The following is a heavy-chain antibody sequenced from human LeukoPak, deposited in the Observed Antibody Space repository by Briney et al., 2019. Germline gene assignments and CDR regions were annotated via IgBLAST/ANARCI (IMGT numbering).Heavy chain of an antibody. D-gene: IGHD6-25*01. Sequence: PGGSLRLSCAASGFTFSSYSMNWVRQAPGKGLEWVAVISYDGSNKYYADSVKGRFTISRDNSKNTLYLQMSSLRSEDTAVYYCARDRLPFDYWGQGTLVTVSS. J-gene: IGHJ4*02. V-gene: IGHV3-30*03. CDR2: ISYDGSNK. CDR1: GFTFSSYS. CDR3: ARDRLPFDY.